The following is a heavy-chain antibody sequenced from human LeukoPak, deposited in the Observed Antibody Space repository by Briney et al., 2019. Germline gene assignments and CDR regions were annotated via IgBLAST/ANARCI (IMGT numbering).Heavy chain of an antibody. CDR1: GYTFTGYY. CDR3: ASNMVRGVMGAFDI. Sequence: ASVKVSCKASGYTFTGYYMHWVRQAPGQGLEWMGWINPNSGGTNYAQKFQGRVTMTRDTSISTAYMELSRLRSDDTAVYYCASNMVRGVMGAFDIWGQGTMVTVSS. V-gene: IGHV1-2*02. CDR2: INPNSGGT. D-gene: IGHD3-10*01. J-gene: IGHJ3*02.